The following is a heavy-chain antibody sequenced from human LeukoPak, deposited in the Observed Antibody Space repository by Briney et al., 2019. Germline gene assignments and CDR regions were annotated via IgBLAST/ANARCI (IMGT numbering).Heavy chain of an antibody. CDR3: ARARYDYVWGSAGGYWFDP. J-gene: IGHJ5*02. CDR1: GDSVSSNSAA. V-gene: IGHV6-1*01. D-gene: IGHD3-16*01. Sequence: SQTLSLTCAISGDSVSSNSAAWNWIRQSPSRGLEWLGRTYYRSKWYNDYAVSVKSRITINPDTSKNQFSLQLNSVTPEDTAVYYCARARYDYVWGSAGGYWFDPWGQGTLVTVSS. CDR2: TYYRSKWYN.